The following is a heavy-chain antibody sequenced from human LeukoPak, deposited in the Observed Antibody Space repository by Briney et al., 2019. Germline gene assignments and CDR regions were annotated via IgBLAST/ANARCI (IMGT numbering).Heavy chain of an antibody. Sequence: GGSLRLSCAASGFTVSSNYMSWVRQAPGKGLEWVSVIYSGGSTYYADSVKGRFTISRDNAKNSLYLQMNSLRAEDTAVYYCACSPEDIVVVPAAIDYXXQGXLVTVSS. CDR1: GFTVSSNY. CDR3: ACSPEDIVVVPAAIDY. V-gene: IGHV3-66*01. CDR2: IYSGGST. J-gene: IGHJ4*02. D-gene: IGHD2-2*01.